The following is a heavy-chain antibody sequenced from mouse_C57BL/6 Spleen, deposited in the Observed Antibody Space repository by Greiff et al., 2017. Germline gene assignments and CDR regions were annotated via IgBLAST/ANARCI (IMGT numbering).Heavy chain of an antibody. J-gene: IGHJ1*03. CDR3: TTAYSNYGDWYFDV. Sequence: EVQLQQSGAELVRPGASVKLSCTASGFNIKDYYMHWVKQRPEQGLEWIGRIDPEDGDTEYAPKFQGKATMTADPSSNTAYLQLSSLTSEDTAVDYCTTAYSNYGDWYFDVWGTGTTVTVSS. V-gene: IGHV14-1*01. CDR1: GFNIKDYY. D-gene: IGHD2-5*01. CDR2: IDPEDGDT.